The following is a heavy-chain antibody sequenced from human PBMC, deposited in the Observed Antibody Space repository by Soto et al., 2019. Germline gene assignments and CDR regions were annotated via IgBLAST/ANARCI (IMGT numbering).Heavy chain of an antibody. J-gene: IGHJ4*02. V-gene: IGHV4-30-2*01. CDR1: GGSISSGGYS. CDR2: IYHSGST. D-gene: IGHD3-22*01. CDR3: ARSITMIVVVPPYFDY. Sequence: SETLSLTCAVSGGSISSGGYSWSWIRQPPGKGLEWIGYIYHSGSTYYNPSLKSRVTISVDRSKNQFSLKLSSVTAADTAVYYCARSITMIVVVPPYFDYWGQGTLVTVSS.